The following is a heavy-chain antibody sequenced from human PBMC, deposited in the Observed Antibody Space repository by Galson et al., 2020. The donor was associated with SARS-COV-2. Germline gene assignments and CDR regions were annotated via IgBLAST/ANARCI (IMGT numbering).Heavy chain of an antibody. D-gene: IGHD3-3*01. J-gene: IGHJ6*02. CDR2: ISNTGSII. CDR3: ARHYGVVRDYFYYYGLDV. V-gene: IGHV3-11*01. Sequence: GGSLSLSCIGSGFTFSDYYMHWIRQTPGKGLEWVSSISNTGSIIYYAVSLKGRFTVSRDNGKKSLFLQMNSLRVEDTAVYYCARHYGVVRDYFYYYGLDVWGQGTTVTVSS. CDR1: GFTFSDYY.